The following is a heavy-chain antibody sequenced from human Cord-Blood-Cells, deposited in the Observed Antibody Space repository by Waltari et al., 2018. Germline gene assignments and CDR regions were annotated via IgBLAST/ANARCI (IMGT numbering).Heavy chain of an antibody. V-gene: IGHV4-39*01. CDR3: ARRVGYCSSTSCYDAFDI. D-gene: IGHD2-2*01. Sequence: QLQLQESGPGLVKPSETLSLTCTVSGGSISSSSYYWGWIRPPPGKGLEWIGSIYYSGSTYYNPSLKSRVTISVDTSKNQFSLKLSSVTAADTAVYYCARRVGYCSSTSCYDAFDIWGQGTMVTVSS. CDR1: GGSISSSSYY. J-gene: IGHJ3*02. CDR2: IYYSGST.